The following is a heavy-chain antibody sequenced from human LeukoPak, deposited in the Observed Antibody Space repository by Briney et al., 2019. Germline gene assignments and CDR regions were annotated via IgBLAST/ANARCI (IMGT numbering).Heavy chain of an antibody. D-gene: IGHD3-16*01. CDR1: GDSISSSPYY. CDR2: IYNSGGT. V-gene: IGHV4-39*07. CDR3: ATSGGDWFDP. Sequence: SETLSLTCTVSGDSISSSPYYWGWIRQPPGRGLEWIGNIYNSGGTYYNPSLKSRVTILVDTSKNQFSLRLNSVTAADTAFYYCATSGGDWFDPWGQGTLVTVSS. J-gene: IGHJ5*02.